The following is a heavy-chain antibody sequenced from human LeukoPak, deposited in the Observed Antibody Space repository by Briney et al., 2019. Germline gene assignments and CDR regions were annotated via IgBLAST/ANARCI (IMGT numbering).Heavy chain of an antibody. J-gene: IGHJ6*02. D-gene: IGHD2-2*01. Sequence: PGGSLRLSCAASGFTFSSYSMNWVRQAPGKGLEWVSSISSSSSYIYYADSVKGRFTISRDNAKNSLYLQMNSLRAEDTAVYHCARARGGYCSSTSCYVRHNYYYYYGMDVWGQGTTVTVSS. CDR3: ARARGGYCSSTSCYVRHNYYYYYGMDV. V-gene: IGHV3-21*01. CDR1: GFTFSSYS. CDR2: ISSSSSYI.